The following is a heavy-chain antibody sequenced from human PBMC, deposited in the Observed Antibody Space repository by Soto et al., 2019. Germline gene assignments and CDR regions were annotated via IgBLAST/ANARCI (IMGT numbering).Heavy chain of an antibody. D-gene: IGHD5-12*01. CDR2: ISYSGST. J-gene: IGHJ4*02. V-gene: IGHV4-59*12. CDR1: GGSISSYY. CDR3: AREWGYNFDY. Sequence: QVQLQESGPGLVKPSETLSLTCTVSGGSISSYYWSWIRQPPGKGLEWIGYISYSGSTNYNPSLTSRVTLSVDTSKNQSALKLSSVTAADTAVDQCAREWGYNFDYSGQGTLVPVSS.